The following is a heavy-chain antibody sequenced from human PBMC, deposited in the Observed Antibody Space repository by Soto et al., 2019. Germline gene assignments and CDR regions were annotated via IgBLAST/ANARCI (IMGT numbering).Heavy chain of an antibody. CDR1: GDSVSSNSAA. CDR3: ARSGSVPRNYYYYGMDV. V-gene: IGHV6-1*01. Sequence: SQTLSLTCAISGDSVSSNSAAWNWIRQSPSRGLEWLGRTYYRSKWYNDYAVSVKSRITINPDTSKNQFSLQLNSVTPEDTAVYYCARSGSVPRNYYYYGMDVWGQGTTVTVSS. J-gene: IGHJ6*02. D-gene: IGHD1-26*01. CDR2: TYYRSKWYN.